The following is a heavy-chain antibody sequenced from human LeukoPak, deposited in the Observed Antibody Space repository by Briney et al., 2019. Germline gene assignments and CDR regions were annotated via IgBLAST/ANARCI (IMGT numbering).Heavy chain of an antibody. Sequence: PGGSLRLSCAASGFTFNNFAMTWVRQTPGKGLEWVSGISGSGHNSYYADSVKGRFTISRDNAKNSLYLQMNSLGAEDTAVYYCARLAAAGTGGGFDYWGQGTVVTVSS. J-gene: IGHJ4*02. V-gene: IGHV3-23*01. D-gene: IGHD6-13*01. CDR1: GFTFNNFA. CDR3: ARLAAAGTGGGFDY. CDR2: ISGSGHNS.